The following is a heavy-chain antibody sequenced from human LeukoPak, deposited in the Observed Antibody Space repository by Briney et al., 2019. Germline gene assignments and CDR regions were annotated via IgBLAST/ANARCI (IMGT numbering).Heavy chain of an antibody. CDR2: ISSSSSYI. V-gene: IGHV3-21*01. CDR1: GFTFSSYS. J-gene: IGHJ5*02. Sequence: GGSLRLSCAASGFTFSSYSMNWVRQAPGKGLEWVSSISSSSSYIYYADSVKGRFIISRDNAKNSLYLQMNSLRAEDTAVYYCARVAGIAAAVDPWGQGTLVTVSS. CDR3: ARVAGIAAAVDP. D-gene: IGHD6-13*01.